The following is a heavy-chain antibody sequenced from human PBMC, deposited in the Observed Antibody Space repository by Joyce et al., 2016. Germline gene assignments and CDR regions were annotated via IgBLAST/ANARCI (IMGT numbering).Heavy chain of an antibody. J-gene: IGHJ4*02. Sequence: QVQLQESGPGLVKPSETLSLTCTVSVGSISTYYWTWIRQPPGKGVEWIGYIDYNENTNYNPTRESRVTMSVDTSKNHFSLKLTSVTAADTAVYYCARVYGRQGAVGELLTIRRLYFDYWGQGTLVTVSS. CDR3: ARVYGRQGAVGELLTIRRLYFDY. CDR2: IDYNENT. D-gene: IGHD3-16*01. V-gene: IGHV4-59*01. CDR1: VGSISTYY.